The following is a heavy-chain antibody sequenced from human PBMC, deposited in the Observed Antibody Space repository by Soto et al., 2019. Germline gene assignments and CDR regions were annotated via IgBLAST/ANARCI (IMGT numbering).Heavy chain of an antibody. D-gene: IGHD5-18*01. Sequence: LRLSCAASGFTFSNYAMHWVRQAPGKGLEWVAVISYDGSDKYNANSVKGRFTISRDNSKNTLYLQMNSLRAEDTAVYYCARDTGPNGYNYYYFGMDVWGQGTTVTVSS. J-gene: IGHJ6*02. V-gene: IGHV3-30-3*01. CDR3: ARDTGPNGYNYYYFGMDV. CDR2: ISYDGSDK. CDR1: GFTFSNYA.